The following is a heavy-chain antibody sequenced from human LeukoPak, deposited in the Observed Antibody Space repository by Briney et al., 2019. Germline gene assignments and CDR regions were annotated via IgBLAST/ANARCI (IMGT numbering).Heavy chain of an antibody. V-gene: IGHV4-31*01. Sequence: SQTLSLTCTVSGGSISSAGYYWSWIRQHPGQGLEWIGYRYYSGSTYYNPSLKRQATISVDTSKNQFSLKLISVTAADTAVYYCARDAEYYYGSGSYSSGIDVWGQGTTVTVSS. D-gene: IGHD3-10*01. J-gene: IGHJ6*02. CDR1: GGSISSAGYY. CDR3: ARDAEYYYGSGSYSSGIDV. CDR2: RYYSGST.